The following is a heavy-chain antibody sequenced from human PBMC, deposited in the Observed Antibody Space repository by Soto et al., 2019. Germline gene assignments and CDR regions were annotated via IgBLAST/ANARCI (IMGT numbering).Heavy chain of an antibody. Sequence: SETLSLTCNMSGDSYSISTYSWSWIRQPPGKALQWIGFIYQSGVTSYNPSLASRVSISLDRSNNQCSLKLKSVTAADTAVYFCAVMPYTSGLRFDPWGPGTLVTVSS. V-gene: IGHV4-30-2*01. CDR2: IYQSGVT. D-gene: IGHD6-19*01. CDR1: GDSYSISTYS. J-gene: IGHJ5*02. CDR3: AVMPYTSGLRFDP.